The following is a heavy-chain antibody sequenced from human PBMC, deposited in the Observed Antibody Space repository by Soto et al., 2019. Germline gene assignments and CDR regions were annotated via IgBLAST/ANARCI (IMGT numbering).Heavy chain of an antibody. CDR1: GGSISSGGYY. CDR2: IYYSGST. CDR3: VRTSYDISGTAADP. J-gene: IGHJ5*02. V-gene: IGHV4-31*03. Sequence: SETLSLTCTVSGGSISSGGYYWSWIRQHPGKGLEWIGYIYYSGSTYYNPSLKSRVTISVDTSKNQFSLKLSSVTAADTAVYYCVRTSYDISGTAADPWGQRTLFT. D-gene: IGHD3-22*01.